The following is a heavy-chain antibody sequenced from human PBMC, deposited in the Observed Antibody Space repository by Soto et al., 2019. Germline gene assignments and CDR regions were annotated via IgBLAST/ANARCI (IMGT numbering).Heavy chain of an antibody. CDR3: ARLEGLATISYYFDF. V-gene: IGHV4-39*01. CDR1: AGTISRGTNY. CDR2: IYYRGNT. Sequence: QTLRHRWCVSAGTISRGTNYVCRLRHAPGKGLEWIGSIYYRGNTYYNPSLQTRVTISLDKSKSQFSLRLNSVTAADSAVFFCARLEGLATISYYFDFWGQGAQVT. J-gene: IGHJ4*02. D-gene: IGHD3-9*01.